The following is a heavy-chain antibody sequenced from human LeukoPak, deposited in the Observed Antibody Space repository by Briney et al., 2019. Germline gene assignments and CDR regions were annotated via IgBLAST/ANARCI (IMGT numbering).Heavy chain of an antibody. CDR3: ARVRAVAGDYYYGMDV. D-gene: IGHD6-19*01. Sequence: SQTLSLTCAISGDSVSSNSAAWTWIRQSPLRGLEWLGRTYYRSKWYNDYAVSVKSRITINPDTSKNQFSLQLNSVTPEDTAVYYCARVRAVAGDYYYGMDVWGQGTTVTVSS. J-gene: IGHJ6*02. V-gene: IGHV6-1*01. CDR2: TYYRSKWYN. CDR1: GDSVSSNSAA.